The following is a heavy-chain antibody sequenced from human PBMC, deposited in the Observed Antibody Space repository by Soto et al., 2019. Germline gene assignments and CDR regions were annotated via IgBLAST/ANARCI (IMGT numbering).Heavy chain of an antibody. CDR3: VRDRHGDY. CDR2: IDHDGPT. V-gene: IGHV3-74*01. J-gene: IGHJ4*02. CDR1: GFTFSNYW. Sequence: EVQLVESGGGLVQPGGSLRLSCAGSGFTFSNYWMHWVRQAPGKGLEWVSRIDHDGPTDYADSVGGRFTISRDNAENTLYMQMNRLRPEDTAVYYCVRDRHGDYWGQGTLVTVSS.